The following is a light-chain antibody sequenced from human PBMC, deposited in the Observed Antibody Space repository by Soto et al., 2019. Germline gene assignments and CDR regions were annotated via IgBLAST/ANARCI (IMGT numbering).Light chain of an antibody. V-gene: IGKV3-15*01. CDR2: GAS. CDR1: QSVRIN. Sequence: EIVMTQSPATLSVSPGEGATLSCRASQSVRINLAWYQQRPGQTPRLLIYGASSRATGIPARFSGSGSGTDFTLTISSLLSEDFAVYYCQQYNNWPPELTFGGGTKVEIK. J-gene: IGKJ4*01. CDR3: QQYNNWPPELT.